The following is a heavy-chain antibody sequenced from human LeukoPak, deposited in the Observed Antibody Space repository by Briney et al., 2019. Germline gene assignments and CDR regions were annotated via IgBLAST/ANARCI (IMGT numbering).Heavy chain of an antibody. V-gene: IGHV4-38-2*02. J-gene: IGHJ6*04. Sequence: SETLSLTCTVSGYSISTGYYWGWVRQTPGKGLEWLGTVFHTGATYYNPSLRSRVTISVDTSKNQFSLKLSSVTAEDTAVYYCTRDRWGGGYTSRGMDVWGKGTTVTISS. CDR2: VFHTGAT. D-gene: IGHD5-12*01. CDR3: TRDRWGGGYTSRGMDV. CDR1: GYSISTGYY.